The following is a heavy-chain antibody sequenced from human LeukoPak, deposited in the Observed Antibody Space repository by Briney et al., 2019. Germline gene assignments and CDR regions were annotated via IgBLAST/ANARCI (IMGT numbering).Heavy chain of an antibody. CDR1: GFTFSSYG. J-gene: IGHJ4*02. CDR2: VSYDGSNK. D-gene: IGHD3-22*01. Sequence: GRPLRLSCAASGFTFSSYGMHWVRQAPGKGLEWVAVVSYDGSNKYYADSVKGRFTISRDNSKNTLYLQMNSLRAEDTAVYYCAKVGTYYYDSSGYLDYWGQGTLVTVSS. V-gene: IGHV3-30*18. CDR3: AKVGTYYYDSSGYLDY.